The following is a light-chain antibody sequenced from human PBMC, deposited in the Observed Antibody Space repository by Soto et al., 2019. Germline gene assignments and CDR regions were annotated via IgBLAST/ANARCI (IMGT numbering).Light chain of an antibody. CDR1: QSVSSD. CDR3: QQYNNWPLT. Sequence: EIVMTQSPATLSVSPGERATLSCRASQSVSSDLVWYQQKPGQAPRLLIYGASTRATGISVRFSGSGSGTEFTLTISSLQSEDFAVYYCQQYNNWPLTFGGGTKVDIK. CDR2: GAS. J-gene: IGKJ4*01. V-gene: IGKV3-15*01.